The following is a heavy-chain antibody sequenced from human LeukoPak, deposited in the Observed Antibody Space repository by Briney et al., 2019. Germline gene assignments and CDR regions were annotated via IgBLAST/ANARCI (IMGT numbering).Heavy chain of an antibody. CDR3: AKSEQLWSYRPPFDY. D-gene: IGHD5-18*01. V-gene: IGHV3-30*18. CDR2: ISYDGSNK. Sequence: GGSLRLSCAASGLTFSSYGMPWVRQAPGKGLEWVAVISYDGSNKYYADSVKGRFTISRDNSKNTLYLQMNSLRAEDTAVYYCAKSEQLWSYRPPFDYWGQGTLVTVSS. CDR1: GLTFSSYG. J-gene: IGHJ4*02.